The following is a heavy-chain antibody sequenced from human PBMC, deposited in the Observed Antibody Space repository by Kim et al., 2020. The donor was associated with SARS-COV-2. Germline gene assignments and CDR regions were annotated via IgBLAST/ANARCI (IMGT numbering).Heavy chain of an antibody. CDR3: AGYSGYDLAYWYFDL. CDR1: GFTFSSYW. J-gene: IGHJ2*01. CDR2: IKQDGSEK. Sequence: GGSLRLSCAASGFTFSSYWMSWVRQAPGKGLEWVANIKQDGSEKYYVDSVKGRFTISRDNAKNSLYLQMNSLRAEDTAVYYCAGYSGYDLAYWYFDLWGRGTLVTVSS. V-gene: IGHV3-7*01. D-gene: IGHD5-12*01.